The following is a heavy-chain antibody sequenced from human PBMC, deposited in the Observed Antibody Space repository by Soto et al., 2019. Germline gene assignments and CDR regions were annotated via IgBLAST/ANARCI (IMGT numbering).Heavy chain of an antibody. Sequence: GGSLRLSCAASGFTFSSYAMSWVRQAPGKGLEWVSAISGSGGSTYYADSVKGRFTISRDNSKNTLYLQMNSLRAEDTAVYYCARGDYYDTSGPFSDAFDIWGQGTMVTVSS. J-gene: IGHJ3*02. CDR1: GFTFSSYA. CDR3: ARGDYYDTSGPFSDAFDI. D-gene: IGHD3-22*01. V-gene: IGHV3-23*01. CDR2: ISGSGGST.